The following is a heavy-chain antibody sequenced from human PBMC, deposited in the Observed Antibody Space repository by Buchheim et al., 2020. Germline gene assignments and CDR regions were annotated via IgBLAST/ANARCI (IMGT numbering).Heavy chain of an antibody. D-gene: IGHD6-19*01. CDR2: ISYDGSNK. V-gene: IGHV3-30-3*01. CDR1: GFTFSSYA. J-gene: IGHJ4*02. CDR3: ARGSGWYLLFGPLDY. Sequence: QVQLVESGGGVVQPGRSLRLSCAASGFTFSSYAMHWVRQAPGKGLEWVAVISYDGSNKYYAESVKGRFTISRDNSKNTLYLQMNSLRAEDTAVYYCARGSGWYLLFGPLDYWGQGTL.